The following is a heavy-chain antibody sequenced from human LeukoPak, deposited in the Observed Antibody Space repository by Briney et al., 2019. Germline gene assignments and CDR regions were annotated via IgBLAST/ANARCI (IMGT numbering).Heavy chain of an antibody. V-gene: IGHV3-30*02. CDR1: GFTFSSYG. CDR3: AKDRRFLFSGYDYFDY. Sequence: GGSLRLSCAASGFTFSSYGMHWVRQAPGKGLEWVAFIRYDGSNKYYAGSVKGRFTISRDNSKNTLYLQMNSLRAEDTAVYYCAKDRRFLFSGYDYFDYWGQGTLVTVSS. D-gene: IGHD5-12*01. CDR2: IRYDGSNK. J-gene: IGHJ4*02.